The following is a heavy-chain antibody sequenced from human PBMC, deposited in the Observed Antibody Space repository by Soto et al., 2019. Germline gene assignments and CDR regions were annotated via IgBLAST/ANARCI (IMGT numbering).Heavy chain of an antibody. D-gene: IGHD1-20*01. CDR3: ARHGRVLTGTESGMDV. Sequence: PGESLKISCKGSGYSFTSYWISWVRQMPGKGLEWMGRIDPSDSYTNYSPSFQGHVTISADKSISTAYLQWSSLKASDTAMYYCARHGRVLTGTESGMDVWGQGTTVTVSS. CDR2: IDPSDSYT. V-gene: IGHV5-10-1*01. J-gene: IGHJ6*02. CDR1: GYSFTSYW.